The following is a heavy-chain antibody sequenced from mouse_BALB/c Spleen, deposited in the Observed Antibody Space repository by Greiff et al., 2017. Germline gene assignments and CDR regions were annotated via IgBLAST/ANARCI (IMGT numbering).Heavy chain of an antibody. CDR2: ISSGGSYT. CDR3: ARRSSGSYYYAMDY. V-gene: IGHV5-9-4*01. D-gene: IGHD3-1*01. Sequence: EVKLVESGGGLVKPGGSLKLSCAASGFTFSSYAMSWVRQSPEKRLEWVAEISSGGSYTYYPDTVTGRFNISRDNAKNTLYLEMSSLRSEDTAMYYCARRSSGSYYYAMDYWGQGTSVTVSS. CDR1: GFTFSSYA. J-gene: IGHJ4*01.